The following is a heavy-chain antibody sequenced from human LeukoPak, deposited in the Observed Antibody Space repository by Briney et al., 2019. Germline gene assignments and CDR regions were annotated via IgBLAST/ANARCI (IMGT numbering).Heavy chain of an antibody. J-gene: IGHJ4*02. CDR3: GKGFWSGYYPLFDY. Sequence: GGSLRLSCAASGFTFSDYYMSWIRQAPGKGLEWVSYISSSGSTIYYADSVKGRFTISRDNAKNSLYLQMNSLRAEDTAVYYCGKGFWSGYYPLFDYWGQGTLVTVSS. CDR2: ISSSGSTI. V-gene: IGHV3-11*01. D-gene: IGHD3-3*01. CDR1: GFTFSDYY.